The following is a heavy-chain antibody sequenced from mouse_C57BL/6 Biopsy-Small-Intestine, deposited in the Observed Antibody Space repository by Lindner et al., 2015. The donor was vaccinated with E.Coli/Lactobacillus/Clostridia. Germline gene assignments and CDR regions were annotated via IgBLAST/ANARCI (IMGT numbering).Heavy chain of an antibody. CDR2: ISSGGSYT. Sequence: VQLQESGGDLVKPGGSLKLSCAASGFTLSSYGMSWVRQTPDKRLEWVATISSGGSYTYYPDSVKGRFTISRDNAKNTLYLQMSSLKSEDTAMYYCARPYYYAMDYWGQGTSVTVSS. CDR3: ARPYYYAMDY. V-gene: IGHV5-6*01. CDR1: GFTLSSYG. J-gene: IGHJ4*01.